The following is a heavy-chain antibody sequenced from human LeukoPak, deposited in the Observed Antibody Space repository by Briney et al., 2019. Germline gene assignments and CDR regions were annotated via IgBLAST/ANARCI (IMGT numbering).Heavy chain of an antibody. D-gene: IGHD6-19*01. V-gene: IGHV3-23*01. CDR1: GLTFGDYA. CDR2: IISSAAST. CDR3: AKALCIAVAGTCYYFDY. Sequence: PGGSLRLSCTVSGLTFGDYAMSWVRQAPGKGLEWVSHIISSAASTDYADSVKGRFTISRDNSKNTLYLQMTSLRAEDTAVYYCAKALCIAVAGTCYYFDYWGQGTLVTVSS. J-gene: IGHJ4*02.